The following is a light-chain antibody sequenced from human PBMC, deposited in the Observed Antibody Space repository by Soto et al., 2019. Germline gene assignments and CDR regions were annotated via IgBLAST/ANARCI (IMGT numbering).Light chain of an antibody. J-gene: IGKJ4*01. CDR2: TVS. Sequence: DIPMTQSPSSVSASVGDRVTITCRASQGISSWLAWYQQKPGKAPNLLIHTVSSLQSGVPSRFRGSGSGTDFTLPISSLQPEDVATYYCQQANSFPLTCGGGTKVEIK. CDR3: QQANSFPLT. V-gene: IGKV1-12*01. CDR1: QGISSW.